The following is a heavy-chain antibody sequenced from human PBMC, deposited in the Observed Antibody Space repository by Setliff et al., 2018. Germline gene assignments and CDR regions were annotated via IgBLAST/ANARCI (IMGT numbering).Heavy chain of an antibody. Sequence: PSETLSLTCAVYGASFSGTYCSWIRQSPGKGLEWIGEINHTGSPNWIGEIKHSGSPNYNPSLKSRVTMSVDTSKNQFSLKLTSVTAADTAVYYCRVWVDMIEVDSWAQGTLVTVSS. CDR2: IKHSGSP. CDR1: GASFSGTY. D-gene: IGHD3-22*01. J-gene: IGHJ4*02. V-gene: IGHV4-34*01. CDR3: RVWVDMIEVDS.